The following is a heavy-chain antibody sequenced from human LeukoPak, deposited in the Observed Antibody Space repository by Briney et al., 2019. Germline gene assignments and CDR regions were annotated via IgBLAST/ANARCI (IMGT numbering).Heavy chain of an antibody. CDR3: AKRGVVIRVILVGFHKEAYYFDS. D-gene: IGHD3-22*01. J-gene: IGHJ4*02. CDR2: ISGSGGRT. V-gene: IGHV3-23*01. CDR1: GITLSNYG. Sequence: GGSLRLSCTVSGITLSNYGMSWVRQAPGKGLEWVAGISGSGGRTNYADSVKGRFTISRDNPKNTLCLQMNSLRAEDTAVYLCAKRGVVIRVILVGFHKEAYYFDSWGQGPRSPSPQ.